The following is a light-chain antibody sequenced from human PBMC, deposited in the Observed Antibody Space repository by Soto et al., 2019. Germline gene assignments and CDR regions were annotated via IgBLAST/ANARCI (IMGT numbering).Light chain of an antibody. V-gene: IGKV3-11*01. J-gene: IGKJ1*01. Sequence: EIVLTQSPATLSLSPGERATLSCRASQSVSSCLAWYQQKPGKVPKLLIYDASNIATGIPARFSGSGYGTEFTLTISRLQPEDFATYYCQQYGSYLEAFGQGTKVDIK. CDR2: DAS. CDR3: QQYGSYLEA. CDR1: QSVSSC.